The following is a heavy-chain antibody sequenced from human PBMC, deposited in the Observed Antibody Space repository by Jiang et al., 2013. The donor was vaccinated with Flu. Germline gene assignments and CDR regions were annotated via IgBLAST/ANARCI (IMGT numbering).Heavy chain of an antibody. CDR3: ARRPPYKGYGVFDY. J-gene: IGHJ4*02. V-gene: IGHV4-39*01. Sequence: LVKPSETLSLTCTVSGGSISSSSYYWGWIRQPPGKGLEWIGSIYYSGSTYYNPSLKSRVTISVDTSKNQFSLKLSSVTAADTAVYYCARRPPYKGYGVFDYWGQGTLVTVSS. CDR1: GGSISSSSYY. CDR2: IYYSGST. D-gene: IGHD3-10*01.